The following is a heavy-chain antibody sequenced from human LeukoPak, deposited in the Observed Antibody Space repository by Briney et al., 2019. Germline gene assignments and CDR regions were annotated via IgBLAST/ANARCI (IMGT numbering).Heavy chain of an antibody. CDR3: ARGPYYDFWSGYSLGLYYYYYMDV. CDR1: GFTFSSYW. CDR2: INSDGSST. J-gene: IGHJ6*03. V-gene: IGHV3-74*01. Sequence: GGSLRLSCAASGFTFSSYWMHWVRQAPGKGLVRVSRINSDGSSTSYADSVKGRFTISRDNAKNTLYLQMNSLRAEDAAVYYCARGPYYDFWSGYSLGLYYYYYMDVWGKGTTVTVSS. D-gene: IGHD3-3*01.